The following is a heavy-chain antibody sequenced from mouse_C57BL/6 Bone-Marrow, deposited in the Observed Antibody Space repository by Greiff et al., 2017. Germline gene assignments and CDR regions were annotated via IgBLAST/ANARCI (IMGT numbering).Heavy chain of an antibody. CDR2: INPSNGGT. Sequence: QVQLQQPGTELVKPGASVKLSCKASGYTFTSYWMHWVKQRPGQGLEWIGNINPSNGGTNYNEKFKSKATLTVDKSSSTAYMQLSSLTAEDSAVYYCARWDYDYDGAWFAYCGQGTLVTVSA. V-gene: IGHV1-53*01. CDR1: GYTFTSYW. CDR3: ARWDYDYDGAWFAY. J-gene: IGHJ3*01. D-gene: IGHD2-4*01.